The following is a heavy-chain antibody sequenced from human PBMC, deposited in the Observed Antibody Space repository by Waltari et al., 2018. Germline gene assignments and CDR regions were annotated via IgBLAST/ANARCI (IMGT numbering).Heavy chain of an antibody. CDR3: ARQAARNFDC. V-gene: IGHV1-2*02. CDR2: NNPNTCGT. CDR1: GYNFIGYY. J-gene: IGHJ4*02. Sequence: QVQLVQSGAEVKKPGASVNVSCKASGYNFIGYYIHWVRQAPGQVLEWMGWNNPNTCGTKYAQQYQGRVTLTRDTSISTAYMELSSLRSDDMAVCYCARQAARNFDCWGQVTLVTVSA.